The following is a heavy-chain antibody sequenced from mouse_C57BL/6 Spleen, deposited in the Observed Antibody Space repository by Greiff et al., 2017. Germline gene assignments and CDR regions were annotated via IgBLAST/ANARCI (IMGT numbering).Heavy chain of an antibody. Sequence: EVKVVESGGGLVQSGRSLRLSCATSGFTFSDFYMEWVRQAPGKGLEWIAASRNKANDYTTEYSASVKGRFIVSRDTSQSILYLQMNALRAEDTAIYYCARDDGYFGYFDVWGTGTTVTVSS. CDR2: SRNKANDYTT. CDR3: ARDDGYFGYFDV. V-gene: IGHV7-1*01. J-gene: IGHJ1*03. CDR1: GFTFSDFY. D-gene: IGHD2-3*01.